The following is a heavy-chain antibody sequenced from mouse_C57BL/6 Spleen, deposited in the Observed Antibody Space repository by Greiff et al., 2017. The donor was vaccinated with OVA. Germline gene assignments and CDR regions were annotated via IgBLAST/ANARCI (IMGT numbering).Heavy chain of an antibody. CDR1: GFTFNTYA. CDR2: IRSKSSNYAT. D-gene: IGHD4-1*01. Sequence: EVQLQESGGGLVQPKGSLKLSCAASGFTFNTYAMHWVRQAPGKGLEWVARIRSKSSNYATYYADSVKDRFTISRDDSQSMLYLQMNNLKTEDTAMYYCVRDKGLTGTAWFAYWGQGTLVTVSA. J-gene: IGHJ3*01. V-gene: IGHV10-3*01. CDR3: VRDKGLTGTAWFAY.